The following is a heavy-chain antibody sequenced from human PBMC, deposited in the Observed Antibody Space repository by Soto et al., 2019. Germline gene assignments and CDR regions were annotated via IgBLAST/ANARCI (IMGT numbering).Heavy chain of an antibody. CDR3: ARDTIAAAGNYYYYYGMDV. V-gene: IGHV4-59*01. Sequence: SETLSLTCTVSGGSISSYYLSWVRQPPGKGLGWIGYIYYSGSTNYNPSLKSRVTISVDTSKNQFSLKLSSVTAADTAVYYCARDTIAAAGNYYYYYGMDVWGQGTTVTVYS. CDR2: IYYSGST. D-gene: IGHD6-13*01. CDR1: GGSISSYY. J-gene: IGHJ6*02.